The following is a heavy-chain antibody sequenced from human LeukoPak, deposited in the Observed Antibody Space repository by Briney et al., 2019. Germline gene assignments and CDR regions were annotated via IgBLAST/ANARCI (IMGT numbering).Heavy chain of an antibody. CDR3: TTYYYARSGYWYFDY. V-gene: IGHV3-15*01. CDR2: IKSKTDGGTT. CDR1: GFTFSNAW. D-gene: IGHD3-22*01. J-gene: IGHJ4*02. Sequence: PGGSLRLSCAAAGFTFSNAWISCVRQAPGKLLEWVGRIKSKTDGGTTDYAAPEKGRFTISRDDSNNTLYLQMTRLKREDTAVYYCTTYYYARSGYWYFDYWGQGTLVNVSS.